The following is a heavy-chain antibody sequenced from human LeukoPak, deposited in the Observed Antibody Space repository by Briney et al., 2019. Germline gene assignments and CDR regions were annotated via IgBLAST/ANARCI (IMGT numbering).Heavy chain of an antibody. Sequence: GASVKVSCKASGYTFTSYDINWVRQATGQGLEWMGWMNPNSGNTGYAQKFQGRVTMTRNTSISTAYMELSSLRSEDTAVYYCARAKMVREGRPGYWGQGTLVTASS. V-gene: IGHV1-8*01. D-gene: IGHD3-10*01. CDR3: ARAKMVREGRPGY. CDR1: GYTFTSYD. CDR2: MNPNSGNT. J-gene: IGHJ4*02.